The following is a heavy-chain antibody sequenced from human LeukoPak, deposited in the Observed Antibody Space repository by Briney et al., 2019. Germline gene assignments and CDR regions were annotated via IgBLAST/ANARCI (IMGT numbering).Heavy chain of an antibody. CDR2: IYYSGST. CDR1: GGSISGYY. J-gene: IGHJ5*02. Sequence: SETLSLTCTVSGGSISGYYWSWIRQPPGKGLECIGYIYYSGSTNYNPSLMSRVTISVDMSKNQFSLKLSSVTAADTAVYYCARARRYTRIAASYWFDPWGQGTLVTVSS. V-gene: IGHV4-59*08. D-gene: IGHD6-6*01. CDR3: ARARRYTRIAASYWFDP.